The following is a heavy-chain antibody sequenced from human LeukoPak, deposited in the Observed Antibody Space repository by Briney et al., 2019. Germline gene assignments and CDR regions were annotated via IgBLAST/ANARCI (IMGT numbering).Heavy chain of an antibody. Sequence: GGSLRLSCAASGFAFRSYAMSWVRQAPGKGLQWVSAISGSGGSAYYADSVKGRFTISRDNSKNTVYLQMNSLRAEDTAMYYCAKVYYDYFDYWGQGTLVTVSS. CDR2: ISGSGGSA. CDR3: AKVYYDYFDY. J-gene: IGHJ4*02. D-gene: IGHD3-16*01. V-gene: IGHV3-23*01. CDR1: GFAFRSYA.